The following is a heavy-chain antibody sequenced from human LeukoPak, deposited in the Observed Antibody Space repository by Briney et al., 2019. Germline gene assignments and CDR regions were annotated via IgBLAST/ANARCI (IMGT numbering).Heavy chain of an antibody. D-gene: IGHD3-22*01. CDR3: ASSYYYDSSGYLDAFDI. CDR2: ISYDGSNK. CDR1: GFTFSSYA. Sequence: PGRSLRLSCAASGFTFSSYAMNWVRQAPGKELERVAVISYDGSNKYYADSVKGRFTISRDNSKNTLYLQMNSLRAEDTAVYYCASSYYYDSSGYLDAFDIWGQGTMVTVSS. J-gene: IGHJ3*02. V-gene: IGHV3-30*04.